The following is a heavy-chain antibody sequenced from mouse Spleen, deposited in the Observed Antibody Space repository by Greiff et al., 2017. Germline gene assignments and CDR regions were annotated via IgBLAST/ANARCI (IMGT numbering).Heavy chain of an antibody. CDR1: GFTFTSYW. D-gene: IGHD2-4*01. J-gene: IGHJ3*01. V-gene: IGHV1-7*01. Sequence: VQLVQSGAELAKPGASVKMSCTASGFTFTSYWMHWVKQRPGKGLEWIGYINPGTGNTEYKQKLKDKATLTADNSSSTAYMQLSSLTSEDSAVYYCAYYDDDRGLAYWGQGTPVTVSA. CDR3: AYYDDDRGLAY. CDR2: INPGTGNT.